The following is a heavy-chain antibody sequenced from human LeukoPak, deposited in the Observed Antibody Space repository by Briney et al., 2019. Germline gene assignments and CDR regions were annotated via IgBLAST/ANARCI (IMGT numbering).Heavy chain of an antibody. Sequence: GGSLRLSCAASGFTFSSYWMHWVRQAPGKGLVWVSRINSDGSSTSYADSVKGRFTISRDNAKNTLYLQMNSLRAEDTAVYYCARGVECSGGSCYSRRDYWGQRTLVTVSS. CDR1: GFTFSSYW. D-gene: IGHD2-15*01. V-gene: IGHV3-74*01. J-gene: IGHJ4*02. CDR3: ARGVECSGGSCYSRRDY. CDR2: INSDGSST.